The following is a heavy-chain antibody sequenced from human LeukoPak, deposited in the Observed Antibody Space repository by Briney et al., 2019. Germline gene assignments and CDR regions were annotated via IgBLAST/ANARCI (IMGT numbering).Heavy chain of an antibody. D-gene: IGHD3-22*01. J-gene: IGHJ4*02. CDR1: GFTFDNYA. CDR3: AKASMIVVVITAFDY. V-gene: IGHV3-23*01. Sequence: GGSLRLSCAASGFTFDNYAMHWVRQAPGKGLEWVSAISGSGGSTYYADSVKGRFTISRDNSKNTLYLQMNSLRAEDTAVYYCAKASMIVVVITAFDYWGQGTLVTVSS. CDR2: ISGSGGST.